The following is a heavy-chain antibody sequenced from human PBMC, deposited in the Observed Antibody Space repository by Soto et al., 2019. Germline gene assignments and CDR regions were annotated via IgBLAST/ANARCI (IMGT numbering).Heavy chain of an antibody. CDR2: ISYDGSNK. CDR3: ARDLSYYDSSGRPGFDY. J-gene: IGHJ4*02. V-gene: IGHV3-30-3*01. CDR1: GFTFSSYA. Sequence: GGSLRLSCAASGFTFSSYAMHWVRQAPGKWLEWVAVISYDGSNKYYADSVKGRFTISRDNSKNTLYLQMNSLRAEDTAVYYCARDLSYYDSSGRPGFDYWGQGTLVNVSS. D-gene: IGHD3-22*01.